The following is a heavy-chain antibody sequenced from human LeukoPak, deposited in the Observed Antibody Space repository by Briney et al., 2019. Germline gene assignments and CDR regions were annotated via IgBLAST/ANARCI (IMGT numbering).Heavy chain of an antibody. J-gene: IGHJ4*02. CDR1: GFTFSRNA. Sequence: PGGSLRLSCAASGFTFSRNAMNWVRQAPGKGLEWASFISSSSNYMSYEDSVKGRFTISRDNAKSSLYLQMNSLRAEDTAVYYCARPLDSSNNYFDYWGQGTLVTVSA. D-gene: IGHD6-13*01. V-gene: IGHV3-21*01. CDR2: ISSSSNYM. CDR3: ARPLDSSNNYFDY.